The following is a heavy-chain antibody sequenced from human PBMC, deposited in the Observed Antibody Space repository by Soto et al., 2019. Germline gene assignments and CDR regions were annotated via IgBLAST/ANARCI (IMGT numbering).Heavy chain of an antibody. CDR1: GYTLTELS. D-gene: IGHD6-6*01. CDR2: FDPEDGET. Sequence: ASVKVSCKVSGYTLTELSIHWVRQAPGKGLEWMGGFDPEDGETIYAQKFQGRVTMTEDTSTDTAYMELSSLRSEDTAVYYCATAVLFEYSSSSPFDYWGQGTLVTVSS. J-gene: IGHJ4*02. CDR3: ATAVLFEYSSSSPFDY. V-gene: IGHV1-24*01.